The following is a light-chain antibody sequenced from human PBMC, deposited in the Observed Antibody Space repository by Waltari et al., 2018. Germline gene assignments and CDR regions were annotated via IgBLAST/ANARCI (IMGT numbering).Light chain of an antibody. CDR3: SSYTSSSTPV. J-gene: IGLJ2*01. CDR1: SSDVGGYNY. Sequence: QSALTQPASVSGSPGQSLPISCTGTSSDVGGYNYFSWYQQHPGKAPKLMIYEVSNRPSGVSNRFSGSKSGNTASLTISGLQAEDEADYYCSSYTSSSTPVFGGGTKLTVL. V-gene: IGLV2-14*01. CDR2: EVS.